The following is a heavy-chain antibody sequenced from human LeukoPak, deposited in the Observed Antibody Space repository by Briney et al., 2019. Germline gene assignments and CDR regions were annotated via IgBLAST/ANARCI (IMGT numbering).Heavy chain of an antibody. J-gene: IGHJ4*02. V-gene: IGHV3-23*01. CDR1: GFTFSSYA. CDR2: ISGSGGST. CDR3: AKGLGYCSGGSCYNTPPFDY. D-gene: IGHD2-15*01. Sequence: GGSLRLSCAASGFTFSSYAMSWVRQAPGKGLEWVSAISGSGGSTYYADSVKGRFTISRDNSKNTLYLQMNSLRAEDTAVYYCAKGLGYCSGGSCYNTPPFDYWGQGTLVTVSS.